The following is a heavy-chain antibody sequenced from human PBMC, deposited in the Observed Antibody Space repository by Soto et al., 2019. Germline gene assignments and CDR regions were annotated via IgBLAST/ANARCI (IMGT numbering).Heavy chain of an antibody. Sequence: VKLVESGGGVVQPGGSLRLSCAASGFTFNIYGMHWVRQAPDKGLEWVALISYDGSNQYYADSVKGRFTISRDNSKNTLFLQINSLRADDTAVYYCAKDQASGQGSCDSWGQGTLVTVSS. J-gene: IGHJ4*02. CDR1: GFTFNIYG. CDR3: AKDQASGQGSCDS. CDR2: ISYDGSNQ. V-gene: IGHV3-30*18.